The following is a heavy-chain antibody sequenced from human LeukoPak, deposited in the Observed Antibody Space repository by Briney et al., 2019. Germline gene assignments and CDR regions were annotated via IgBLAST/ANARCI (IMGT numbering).Heavy chain of an antibody. Sequence: PGGSLRLSCAASGFTVSSNYMSWVRQAPGKGLEWVSVIYSGGSTYYADSVKGRFTISRDDSKNSLYLQMNSLKIEDTAVYFCTRGIGDWGQGTLVTVSS. D-gene: IGHD2-15*01. V-gene: IGHV3-53*01. CDR2: IYSGGST. CDR3: TRGIGD. J-gene: IGHJ4*02. CDR1: GFTVSSNY.